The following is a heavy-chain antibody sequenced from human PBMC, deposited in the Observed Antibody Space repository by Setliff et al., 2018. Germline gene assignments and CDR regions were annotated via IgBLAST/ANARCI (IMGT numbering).Heavy chain of an antibody. Sequence: KTSETLSLTCTVSGGSISSGGYYWSWIRQHPGKGLEWIGYIYYSGSTYYNPSLKSQVTISVDTSKNQFSLKLSSVTAADTAVYYCAREWDYYGSGSYYTSFDIWGQGTMVTVS. CDR3: AREWDYYGSGSYYTSFDI. J-gene: IGHJ3*02. V-gene: IGHV4-31*01. CDR1: GGSISSGGYY. D-gene: IGHD3-10*01. CDR2: IYYSGST.